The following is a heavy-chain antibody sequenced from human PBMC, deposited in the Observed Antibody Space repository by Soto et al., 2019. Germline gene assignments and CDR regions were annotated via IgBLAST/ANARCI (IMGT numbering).Heavy chain of an antibody. Sequence: PSETLSLTCNVSGGSMNHGDYYWSWVRQSPEKGLEWIGYIYVTGTTNYNPSFKSRVTISVDTSKNQFSLKLSSVTAADTAVYYCARAKKYYDILTGHTPHAFDIWGQGTMVTVSS. V-gene: IGHV4-30-4*02. CDR2: IYVTGTT. J-gene: IGHJ3*02. D-gene: IGHD3-9*01. CDR3: ARAKKYYDILTGHTPHAFDI. CDR1: GGSMNHGDYY.